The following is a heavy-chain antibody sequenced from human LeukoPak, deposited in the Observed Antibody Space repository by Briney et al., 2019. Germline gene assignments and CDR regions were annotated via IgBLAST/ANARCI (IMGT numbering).Heavy chain of an antibody. V-gene: IGHV3-66*01. D-gene: IGHD3-3*01. Sequence: GRCLRLSCAASGFTFSSYGMHCVRQAPGKGLEWVSIIYSGGNTYYADSVRGRFSLSRDISKNTIYLQMNNLRADDTAVYYCARDGVEELGNWFDPWGQGTLVTVSS. CDR1: GFTFSSYG. J-gene: IGHJ5*02. CDR2: IYSGGNT. CDR3: ARDGVEELGNWFDP.